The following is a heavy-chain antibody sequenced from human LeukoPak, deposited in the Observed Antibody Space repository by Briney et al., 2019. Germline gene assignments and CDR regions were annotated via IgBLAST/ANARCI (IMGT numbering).Heavy chain of an antibody. CDR1: GGSFRGYY. CDR2: INHSGSS. D-gene: IGHD2-2*02. Sequence: SETLSLTCAVYGGSFRGYYWSWIRQPPGKGLEWIGEINHSGSSNYNPSLKSRVTISLDTSKNQFSLNLSSVTAADAAVYYCAREGYCSGTSCYNFNYWGQGTLVTVSS. CDR3: AREGYCSGTSCYNFNY. V-gene: IGHV4-34*01. J-gene: IGHJ4*02.